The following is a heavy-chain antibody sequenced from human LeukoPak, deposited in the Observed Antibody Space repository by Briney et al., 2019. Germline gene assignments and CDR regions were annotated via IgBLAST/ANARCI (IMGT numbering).Heavy chain of an antibody. CDR1: GYSISSAYY. CDR3: ASSITGTWDYYYYMDV. J-gene: IGHJ6*03. CDR2: FHYSGST. V-gene: IGHV4-38-2*02. D-gene: IGHD1-20*01. Sequence: SETLSLTCTVSGYSISSAYYWGWIRQPPGKGLEWIGSFHYSGSTYYNPSLKSRVTISVDTSKNQFSLKLSSVTAADTAVYYCASSITGTWDYYYYMDVWGKGTTVTVSS.